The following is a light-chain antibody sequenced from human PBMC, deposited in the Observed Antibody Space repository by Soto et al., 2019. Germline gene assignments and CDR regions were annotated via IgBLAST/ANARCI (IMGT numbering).Light chain of an antibody. Sequence: EIVLTQSPATLSLSPGERATLSCRASQSVSSFLAWYQQTPGQPPRLLLYDASNRAPGIPARFSGSGSGTDFTLTISNLETEDFAVYYCQQRRSWPLTLGGGTKVEIK. J-gene: IGKJ4*01. V-gene: IGKV3-11*01. CDR2: DAS. CDR3: QQRRSWPLT. CDR1: QSVSSF.